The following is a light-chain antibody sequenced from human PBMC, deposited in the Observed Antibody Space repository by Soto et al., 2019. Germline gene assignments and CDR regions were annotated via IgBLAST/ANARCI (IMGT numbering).Light chain of an antibody. CDR2: DAS. Sequence: EIVLTQSPLTLALSPGERATLSCRASQSVATYLAWYQQRPGQAPRLLIYDASHRATGIPARFSGSGSGTDIEFTISILGLEYVAVDFCQYQTYWPCLCTFGPGTKVEIK. CDR1: QSVATY. V-gene: IGKV3-11*01. CDR3: QYQTYWPCLCT. J-gene: IGKJ2*02.